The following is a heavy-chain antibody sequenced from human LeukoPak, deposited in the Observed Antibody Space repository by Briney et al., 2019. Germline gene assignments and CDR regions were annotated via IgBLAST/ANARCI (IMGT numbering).Heavy chain of an antibody. CDR1: GFTFSSFW. D-gene: IGHD1-14*01. Sequence: GGSLRLSCAASGFTFSSFWMNWVRQAPGKGLEWVANINQDGSGKYFVDSVKGRFTISRDNAKNSLYLQMNSLRAEDTAVYYCARGVSGEPWGQGTLVTVSS. V-gene: IGHV3-7*01. CDR2: INQDGSGK. CDR3: ARGVSGEP. J-gene: IGHJ5*02.